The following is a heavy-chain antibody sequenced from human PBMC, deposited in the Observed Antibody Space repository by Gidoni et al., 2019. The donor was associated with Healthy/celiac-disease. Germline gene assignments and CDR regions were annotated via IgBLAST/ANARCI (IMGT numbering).Heavy chain of an antibody. CDR2: MNPNSGNT. Sequence: QVQLVQSGAEVKKPGASVKVSCKASGYTFTSYDINWVRQATGQGLEWMGWMNPNSGNTGYAQKFQGRVTMTRNTSISTAYMELSSLRSEDTAVYYCARGRFWSGYYTQSYYYYGMDVWGQGTTVTVSS. D-gene: IGHD3-3*01. CDR3: ARGRFWSGYYTQSYYYYGMDV. V-gene: IGHV1-8*01. CDR1: GYTFTSYD. J-gene: IGHJ6*02.